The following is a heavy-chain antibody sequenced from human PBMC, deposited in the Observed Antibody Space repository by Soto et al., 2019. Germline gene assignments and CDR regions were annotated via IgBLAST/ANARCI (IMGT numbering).Heavy chain of an antibody. D-gene: IGHD4-17*01. CDR3: TRHGSGDYFLFDP. V-gene: IGHV3-74*01. J-gene: IGHJ5*02. CDR2: SSPDGTST. CDR1: GFTISGFW. Sequence: VGSLRLSCAASGFTISGFWMHWVRQAPGKGLVWVSRSSPDGTSTSYADSVKGRFTISRDNAKNTLYMQMNSLRDEDTAVYYCTRHGSGDYFLFDPWGQGTLVTVSS.